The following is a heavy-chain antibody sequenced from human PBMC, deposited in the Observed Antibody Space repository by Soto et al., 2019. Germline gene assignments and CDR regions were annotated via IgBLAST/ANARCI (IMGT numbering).Heavy chain of an antibody. CDR2: IYTSGST. V-gene: IGHV4-4*07. D-gene: IGHD6-6*01. Sequence: QVQLQESGPGLVKPSETLSLTCTVSGGSISSYYWSWIRQPAGKGLEWIGRIYTSGSTNYNPSLMSRVTMSVDTSKNQFSLKLSSVTAADTAVYYCARDESVYSSSDYYYGMDVWGQGTTVTVSS. CDR1: GGSISSYY. CDR3: ARDESVYSSSDYYYGMDV. J-gene: IGHJ6*02.